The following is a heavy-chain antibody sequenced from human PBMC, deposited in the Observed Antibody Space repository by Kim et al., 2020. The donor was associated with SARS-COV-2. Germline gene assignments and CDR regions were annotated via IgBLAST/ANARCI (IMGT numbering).Heavy chain of an antibody. Sequence: KGRFTISRDNAENSLYLQINSLRAEDTAIYYCARKFQLLSTRFFDSFDFWGQGTMVTVSS. V-gene: IGHV3-11*03. J-gene: IGHJ3*01. D-gene: IGHD2-2*01. CDR3: ARKFQLLSTRFFDSFDF.